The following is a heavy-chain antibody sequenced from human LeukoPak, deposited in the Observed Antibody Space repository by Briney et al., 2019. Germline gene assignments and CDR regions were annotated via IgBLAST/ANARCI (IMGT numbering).Heavy chain of an antibody. J-gene: IGHJ4*02. D-gene: IGHD2-2*01. Sequence: PGRSLRLSCAASGFTFSSYGMHWVRQAPGKALEWVAVISYDGSNKYYADSVKGRFTISRDTSKNTLYLQMNSLRAEDTAVYYCAKRAPDCSSTSCYFVSFDFWGQGTLVTVSS. CDR2: ISYDGSNK. CDR3: AKRAPDCSSTSCYFVSFDF. CDR1: GFTFSSYG. V-gene: IGHV3-30*18.